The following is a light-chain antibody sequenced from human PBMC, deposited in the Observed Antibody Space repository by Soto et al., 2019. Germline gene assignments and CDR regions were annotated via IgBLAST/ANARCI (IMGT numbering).Light chain of an antibody. Sequence: EIVMTQSPATLSVSPGERATLSCRASQSVSSNLAWYQQKPGQAPRLLIYGASTRATGIPARFSGSVSGKDLTHTIRGLQSEDFAVYYCQQYNKWPPYTFGQGTKLEIK. CDR3: QQYNKWPPYT. V-gene: IGKV3-15*01. CDR2: GAS. J-gene: IGKJ2*01. CDR1: QSVSSN.